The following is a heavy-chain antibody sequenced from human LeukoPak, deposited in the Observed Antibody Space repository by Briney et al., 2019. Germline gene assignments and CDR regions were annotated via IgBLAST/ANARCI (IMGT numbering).Heavy chain of an antibody. Sequence: GGSLRLSCAASGFTFSSYGMHWVRQAPGRGLEWGAVISYDGSNKYYVDSVKGRFTISRDNSKNTLYLQMNSLRAEDTAVYYCAKASLCSGGSCYIDYWGQGTLVTVSS. CDR3: AKASLCSGGSCYIDY. CDR1: GFTFSSYG. V-gene: IGHV3-30*18. CDR2: ISYDGSNK. D-gene: IGHD2-15*01. J-gene: IGHJ4*03.